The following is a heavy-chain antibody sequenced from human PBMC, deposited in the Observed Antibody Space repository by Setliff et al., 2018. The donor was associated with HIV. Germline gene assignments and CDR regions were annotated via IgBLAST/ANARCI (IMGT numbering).Heavy chain of an antibody. CDR1: AFSMSSYY. CDR2: VYYTGST. D-gene: IGHD5-12*01. Sequence: SETLSLTCSVSAFSMSSYYWSFIRQPPGKGLEWIGCVYYTGSTNYSPSLKSRVTISIDASKNQFSLKLSSVTAADTAMYYCAGRGGYNDWYFDYWGQGALVTSPQ. CDR3: AGRGGYNDWYFDY. J-gene: IGHJ4*02. V-gene: IGHV4-59*01.